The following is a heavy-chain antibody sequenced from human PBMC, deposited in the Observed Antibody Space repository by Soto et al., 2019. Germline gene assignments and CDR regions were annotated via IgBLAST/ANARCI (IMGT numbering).Heavy chain of an antibody. V-gene: IGHV4-30-2*01. CDR3: ARVAADIASWLDP. Sequence: PSETLSLTCAVSGGSISSGGYSWSWIRQPPGKGLEWIGYIYHSGSTYYNPSLKSRVTISVDRSKNQFSLKLSSVTAADTAVYYCARVAADIASWLDPWGQGTLVTVSS. CDR1: GGSISSGGYS. CDR2: IYHSGST. J-gene: IGHJ5*02. D-gene: IGHD5-12*01.